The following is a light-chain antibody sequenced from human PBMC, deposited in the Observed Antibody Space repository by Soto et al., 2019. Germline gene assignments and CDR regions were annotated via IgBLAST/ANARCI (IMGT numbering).Light chain of an antibody. J-gene: IGKJ4*01. Sequence: DIQMTQCPSTLSAAVGEGVTVTCRAIQSISSWLAWYQQKPGKAAKLLIYDASSLESGVPSRFSGTGSGTEFTPTITSLQPDDFSPHSCQQYNSYPLTFGAGTKVDIK. CDR1: QSISSW. CDR3: QQYNSYPLT. CDR2: DAS. V-gene: IGKV1-5*01.